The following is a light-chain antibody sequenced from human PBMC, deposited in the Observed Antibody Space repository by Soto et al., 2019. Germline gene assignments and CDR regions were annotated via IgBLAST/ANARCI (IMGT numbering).Light chain of an antibody. CDR1: QGVSTF. CDR3: QQYNVYPFT. Sequence: DLQMTQSPSSLSASLGDRVNITCRASQGVSTFLAWFQQKPGKAPKSLIYFASSLQSGVPSRFSGSGSGTDFTLTISSLQPEDFATYYCQQYNVYPFTFGGGTKVEIK. J-gene: IGKJ4*01. V-gene: IGKV1-16*01. CDR2: FAS.